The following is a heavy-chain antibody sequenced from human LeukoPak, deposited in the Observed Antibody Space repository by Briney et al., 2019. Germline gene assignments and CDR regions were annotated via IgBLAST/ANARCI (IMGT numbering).Heavy chain of an antibody. J-gene: IGHJ2*01. Sequence: PSETLSLTCTVSGGSISSYYWSWIRQPSGKGLEWIGYIYYSGSTNYNPSLKSRVTISVDTSKNQFSLKLSSVTAADTAVYYCARVGASSSSWYFDLWGRGTLVTVSS. V-gene: IGHV4-59*01. CDR3: ARVGASSSSWYFDL. CDR1: GGSISSYY. CDR2: IYYSGST. D-gene: IGHD6-13*01.